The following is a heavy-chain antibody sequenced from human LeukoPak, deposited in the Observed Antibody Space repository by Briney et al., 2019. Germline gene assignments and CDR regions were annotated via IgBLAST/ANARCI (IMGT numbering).Heavy chain of an antibody. CDR2: IYTSGTT. J-gene: IGHJ6*03. V-gene: IGHV4-61*02. D-gene: IGHD5-24*01. CDR3: GRALEEMATISYYYYYYMDV. CDR1: GGSISSGSYY. Sequence: SETLSLTCTVSGGSISSGSYYWSWIRQPAGKGLEWIGRIYTSGTTNYNPSLKSRVTISEDTSNTQFSLRLSSVTAADTAVYYCGRALEEMATISYYYYYYMDVWGKGTTVTVSS.